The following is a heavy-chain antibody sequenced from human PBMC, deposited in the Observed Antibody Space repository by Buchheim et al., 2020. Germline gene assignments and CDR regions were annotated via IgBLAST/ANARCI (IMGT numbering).Heavy chain of an antibody. V-gene: IGHV4-30-4*01. CDR1: GGSISSGDYY. J-gene: IGHJ6*02. CDR2: IYYSGST. Sequence: QVQLQESGPGLVKPSQTLSLTCTVSGGSISSGDYYWSWIRQPPGKGLEWIGYIYYSGSTYYNPSLKSRVNISVTTSKNPSSLKLSSVTAADTAVYYCARGDLTDSSGYYSPYYYGMDVWGQGTT. D-gene: IGHD3-22*01. CDR3: ARGDLTDSSGYYSPYYYGMDV.